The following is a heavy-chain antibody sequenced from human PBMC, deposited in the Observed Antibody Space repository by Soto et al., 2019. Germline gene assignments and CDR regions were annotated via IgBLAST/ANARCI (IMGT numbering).Heavy chain of an antibody. J-gene: IGHJ4*02. CDR3: ARGVRWFGELLNY. Sequence: SETPSLTFAVYGGSFSGYYWSWIRQSPGKGLEWIGEINHSGSTNYNPSLKSRVTISVDTSKNQFSLKLSSVTAADTAVYYCARGVRWFGELLNYWGQGTLVTVSS. D-gene: IGHD3-10*01. CDR1: GGSFSGYY. CDR2: INHSGST. V-gene: IGHV4-34*01.